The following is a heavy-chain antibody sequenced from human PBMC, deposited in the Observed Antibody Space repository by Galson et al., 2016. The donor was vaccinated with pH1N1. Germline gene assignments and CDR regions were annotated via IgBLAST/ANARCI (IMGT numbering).Heavy chain of an antibody. J-gene: IGHJ1*01. Sequence: SLRLSCAASGFIFRKYGMHWVRQAPGKGLEWVAVIWYDGTQKYYAESVQGRFAISKDDSTNTLYLHMDSLKPEYTATYYCAKVDSRGYPSCDTWGQGTAGSVSP. D-gene: IGHD3-16*02. CDR2: IWYDGTQK. CDR3: AKVDSRGYPSCDT. V-gene: IGHV3-33*03. CDR1: GFIFRKYG.